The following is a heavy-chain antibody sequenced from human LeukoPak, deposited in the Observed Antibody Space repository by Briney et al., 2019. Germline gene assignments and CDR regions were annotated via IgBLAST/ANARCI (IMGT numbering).Heavy chain of an antibody. V-gene: IGHV1-3*01. CDR2: INAGNGNT. CDR3: ARGQNTPMVRGVIFDY. CDR1: GYTFTSYA. D-gene: IGHD3-10*01. Sequence: ASVKVSRKASGYTFTSYAMHWVRQAPGQRLEWMGWINAGNGNTKYSQKFQGRVTITRDTSASTAYMELSSLRSEDTAVYYCARGQNTPMVRGVIFDYWGQGTLVTVSS. J-gene: IGHJ4*02.